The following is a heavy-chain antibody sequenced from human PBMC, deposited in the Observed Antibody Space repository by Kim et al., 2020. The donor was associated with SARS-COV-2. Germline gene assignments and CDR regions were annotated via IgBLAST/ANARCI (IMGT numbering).Heavy chain of an antibody. CDR1: GFSFSETW. CDR3: ATDLPSRLAQIDF. D-gene: IGHD3-9*01. J-gene: IGHJ4*02. Sequence: GGSLRLSCAASGFSFSETWMSWVRQVSGKGLEFVGRIKGYKDGGTTDYAAPVKGRFTISRDDSKDTLYLQMNSLKTEDTAVYFCATDLPSRLAQIDFWGQGTLVTVSS. CDR2: IKGYKDGGTT. V-gene: IGHV3-15*01.